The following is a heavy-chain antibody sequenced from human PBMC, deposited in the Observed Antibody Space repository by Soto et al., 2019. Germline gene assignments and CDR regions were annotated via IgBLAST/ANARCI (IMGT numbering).Heavy chain of an antibody. CDR1: GFTFSSYA. Sequence: GGSLRLSCAASGFTFSSYAMHWVRQAPGKGLEWVAVISYDGSNKYYADSVKGRFTISRDNSKNTLYLQMNSLRAEDPAVYYCAKDIDEVDPVMVRINFSSHSMDVWGQGTTVTVSS. V-gene: IGHV3-30-3*01. CDR2: ISYDGSNK. CDR3: AKDIDEVDPVMVRINFSSHSMDV. D-gene: IGHD5-18*01. J-gene: IGHJ6*02.